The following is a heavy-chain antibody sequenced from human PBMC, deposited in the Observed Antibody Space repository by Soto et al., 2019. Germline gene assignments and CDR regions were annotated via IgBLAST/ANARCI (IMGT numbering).Heavy chain of an antibody. Sequence: EVDLVESGGGLAQPGRSLRLSCVASGFTFDDHGMHWVRQIPGWGLEWVSGISWNSGSIGYAESVKGRFTIFRDNAKNSLYLEMNSLRQEDTALYYCVRDTSSGGHLKDHWGQGVQVSVSS. CDR1: GFTFDDHG. CDR3: VRDTSSGGHLKDH. V-gene: IGHV3-9*01. J-gene: IGHJ4*02. CDR2: ISWNSGSI. D-gene: IGHD2-8*02.